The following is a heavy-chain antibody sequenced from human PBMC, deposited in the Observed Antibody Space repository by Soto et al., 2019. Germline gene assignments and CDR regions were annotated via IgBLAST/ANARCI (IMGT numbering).Heavy chain of an antibody. D-gene: IGHD3-10*01. Sequence: RASVKVSCKTSGYTFTTYGVSWVRQAPGQGLEWMGWISAYNGNTNYAQKLQGRVTMTTDTSTSTAYMELRGLRSDDTAVYYCARDRYSYGSGSYYISWFDPWGQGTLVTVSS. V-gene: IGHV1-18*04. CDR1: GYTFTTYG. J-gene: IGHJ5*02. CDR3: ARDRYSYGSGSYYISWFDP. CDR2: ISAYNGNT.